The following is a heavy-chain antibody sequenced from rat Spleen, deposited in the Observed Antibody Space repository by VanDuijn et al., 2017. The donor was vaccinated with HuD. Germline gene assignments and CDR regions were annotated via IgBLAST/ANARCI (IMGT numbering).Heavy chain of an antibody. D-gene: IGHD5-1*01. CDR3: TRERNWAFDY. V-gene: IGHV5-31*01. J-gene: IGHJ2*01. CDR2: ITHTGGNT. CDR1: GFTFNNYW. Sequence: EVQLVESGGGLVQPGRSLRLACVASGFTFNNYWMTWIRQAPGKGLEWVASITHTGGNTYYPDSVKGRFTISRDNAKSTLYLQVKGMRSEDTATYGCTRERNWAFDYWGQGVMVTVCS.